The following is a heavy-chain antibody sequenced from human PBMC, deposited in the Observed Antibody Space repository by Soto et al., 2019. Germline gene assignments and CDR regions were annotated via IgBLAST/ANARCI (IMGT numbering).Heavy chain of an antibody. V-gene: IGHV3-23*01. CDR1: GFTFSNHA. Sequence: EVHLLESGGGLVQPGGSLRLSCAASGFTFSNHAMSWVRQTPGEGLEWVSGISFSGDNTYYADSVRGPFTVFRDNSKSTLYLQMNSLRAEDTAVYYCAKRFTLFGVNKLPPDADYWGQGTLVTVSS. CDR3: AKRFTLFGVNKLPPDADY. J-gene: IGHJ4*02. D-gene: IGHD3-3*01. CDR2: ISFSGDNT.